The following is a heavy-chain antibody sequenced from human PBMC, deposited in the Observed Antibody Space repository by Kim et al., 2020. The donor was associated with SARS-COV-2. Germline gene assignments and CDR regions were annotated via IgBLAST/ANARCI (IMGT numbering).Heavy chain of an antibody. D-gene: IGHD1-1*01. J-gene: IGHJ4*02. CDR2: ISYDERNK. CDR3: ARGGGANWLGQTFDF. Sequence: GGSLRLSCAASGFTFNTYAMHWVRQAPGKGLEWVAVISYDERNKYHTDSVKGRFTISRDNSKNTLYLQMNSLRPEDTAVYYCARGGGANWLGQTFDFWGQATLVNASS. CDR1: GFTFNTYA. V-gene: IGHV3-30*04.